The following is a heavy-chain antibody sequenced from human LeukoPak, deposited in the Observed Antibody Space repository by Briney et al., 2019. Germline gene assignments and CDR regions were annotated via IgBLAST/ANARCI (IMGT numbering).Heavy chain of an antibody. J-gene: IGHJ6*02. V-gene: IGHV3-23*01. Sequence: GGSLRLSCAASGFTFSSYAMSWVRQAPGKGLEWVSAISGSTYYADTVKGRFTISRDNSKNTLYLQMNSLRAEDTAVYYCAKAAASYCCSTSCYGHYYYGMDVWGQGTTVTVSS. CDR3: AKAAASYCCSTSCYGHYYYGMDV. CDR2: ISGST. D-gene: IGHD2-2*01. CDR1: GFTFSSYA.